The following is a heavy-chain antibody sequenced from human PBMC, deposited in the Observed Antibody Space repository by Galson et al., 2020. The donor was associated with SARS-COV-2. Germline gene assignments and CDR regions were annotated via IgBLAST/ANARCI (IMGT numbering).Heavy chain of an antibody. CDR3: ARRGGGLARYFDY. CDR2: IYYSGST. V-gene: IGHV4-31*03. J-gene: IGHJ4*02. CDR1: GGSISSGGYY. Sequence: SETLSLTCTVSGGSISSGGYYWSWIRQHPGKGLEWIGYIYYSGSTYYNPSLKSRVTISVDTSKNQFSLKLSSVTAADTAVYYCARRGGGLARYFDYWGQGTLVTVSS. D-gene: IGHD6-6*01.